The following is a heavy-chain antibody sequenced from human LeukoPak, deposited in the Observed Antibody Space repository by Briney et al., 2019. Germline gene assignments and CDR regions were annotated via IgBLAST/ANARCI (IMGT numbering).Heavy chain of an antibody. D-gene: IGHD5-18*01. CDR1: GGSISSYY. J-gene: IGHJ4*02. Sequence: SETLSLTCTVSGGSISSYYWSWIRQSPGKGLEWIGYIYYIGSTNYNPSLKSRVTISVDTSKNQFSLKLSSVTAADTAVYYCARAVVGYSYGYFDYWGQGTLVTVSS. CDR3: ARAVVGYSYGYFDY. CDR2: IYYIGST. V-gene: IGHV4-59*01.